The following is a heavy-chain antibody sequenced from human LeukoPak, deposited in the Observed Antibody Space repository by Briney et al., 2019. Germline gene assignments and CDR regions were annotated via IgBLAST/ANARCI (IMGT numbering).Heavy chain of an antibody. CDR2: IKSKTDGGTT. Sequence: GGSLRLSCAASGFTFSNAWMSWVRQAPGKGLEWVGRIKSKTDGGTTDYAAPVKGRFTISRDDSKNTLYLQMNSLKTEDTAVYYCAYCGGDCYVDYWGRGTLVTVSS. J-gene: IGHJ4*02. D-gene: IGHD2-21*02. CDR3: AYCGGDCYVDY. CDR1: GFTFSNAW. V-gene: IGHV3-15*01.